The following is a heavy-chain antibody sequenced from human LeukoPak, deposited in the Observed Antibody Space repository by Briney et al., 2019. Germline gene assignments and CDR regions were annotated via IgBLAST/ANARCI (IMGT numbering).Heavy chain of an antibody. D-gene: IGHD5-12*01. CDR3: AREEVAFFDY. Sequence: KPSETVSLTCTVSGGSISSGGYYWSWIRQPPGKGLEWIGYIYHSGSTYYNPSLKSRVTISVDRSKNQFSLKLSSVTAADTAVYYCAREEVAFFDYWGQGTLVTVSS. CDR2: IYHSGST. CDR1: GGSISSGGYY. V-gene: IGHV4-30-2*01. J-gene: IGHJ4*02.